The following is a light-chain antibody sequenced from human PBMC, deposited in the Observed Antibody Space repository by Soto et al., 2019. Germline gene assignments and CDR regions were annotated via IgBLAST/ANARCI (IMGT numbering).Light chain of an antibody. V-gene: IGLV2-14*03. CDR3: SSYTTSNTRQIV. CDR1: SSGVGGYNY. J-gene: IGLJ1*01. CDR2: DVT. Sequence: QSVLTQPASVSGSPGQSITISCTGTSSGVGGYNYVSWYQHHPGKAPKLIIYDVTNRPSGVSNPFSGSKSGNTASLTISGLQPEDEAEYYCSSYTTSNTRQIVFGTGTKVTVL.